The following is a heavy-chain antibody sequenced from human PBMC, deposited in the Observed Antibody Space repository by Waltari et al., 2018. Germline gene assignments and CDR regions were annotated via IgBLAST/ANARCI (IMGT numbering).Heavy chain of an antibody. CDR2: IDYSGST. Sequence: QVQLQESGPGLVKPSETLSLTCTVSGGSISSYYWSWIRQPPGKGLEWTGYIDYSGSTNYNPSLQSRVTSSVDTSNNQFSLKLSSVTAADTAVYYWARVRGYDYVWGSYRLFYYFDYWGQGTLVTVSS. CDR3: ARVRGYDYVWGSYRLFYYFDY. J-gene: IGHJ4*02. V-gene: IGHV4-59*01. D-gene: IGHD3-16*02. CDR1: GGSISSYY.